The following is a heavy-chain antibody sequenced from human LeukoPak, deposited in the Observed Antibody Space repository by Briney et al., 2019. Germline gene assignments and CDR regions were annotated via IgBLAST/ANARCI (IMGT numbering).Heavy chain of an antibody. V-gene: IGHV3-21*01. D-gene: IGHD3-16*02. J-gene: IGHJ4*02. Sequence: PGGSLRLSCAASGFTFSSYSMNWVRQAPGKGLEWVSSISSSSSYIYYADSVKGRFTISRDNAKNSLYLQMNSLRAEDTAAYYCARDRYYDYVWGSYPPDYWGQGTLVTVSS. CDR3: ARDRYYDYVWGSYPPDY. CDR1: GFTFSSYS. CDR2: ISSSSSYI.